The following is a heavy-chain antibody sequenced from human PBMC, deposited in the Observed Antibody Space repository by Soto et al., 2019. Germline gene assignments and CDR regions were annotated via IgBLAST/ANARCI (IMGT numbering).Heavy chain of an antibody. Sequence: GGSLRLSCAASGFTFSRHAIHWVRLTPGRGLEWVLAISRDGSYIYYTGSVKGRFTVSRDNSKNTVFVQMNRLIPDDTALYFCARTRNGGVADSFDSWGQGTRVTV. V-gene: IGHV3-30*04. CDR1: GFTFSRHA. CDR3: ARTRNGGVADSFDS. J-gene: IGHJ5*01. CDR2: ISRDGSYI. D-gene: IGHD3-3*01.